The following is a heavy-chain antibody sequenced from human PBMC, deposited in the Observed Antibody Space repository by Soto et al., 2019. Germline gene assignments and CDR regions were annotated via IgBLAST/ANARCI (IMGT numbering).Heavy chain of an antibody. CDR2: INIDGSTT. CDR3: VRSNGYPDY. Sequence: GGSLRLSCAASGFTFSSSWMHWVRQAPGKGLVWVSHINIDGSTTRYADSVKGRFTISRDNAKNTLYLQMNSLRVEDTAVYYCVRSNGYPDYWGQGTLVTVSS. D-gene: IGHD2-8*01. CDR1: GFTFSSSW. J-gene: IGHJ4*02. V-gene: IGHV3-74*01.